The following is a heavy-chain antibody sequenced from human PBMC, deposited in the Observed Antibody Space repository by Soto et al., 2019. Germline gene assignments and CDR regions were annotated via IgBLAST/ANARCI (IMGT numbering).Heavy chain of an antibody. J-gene: IGHJ6*02. Sequence: SGPTLVNPTQTLTLTCTFSGFSLSTSGGGVGWIRQPPGKALEWLALIFWDDDKRCSPSLKSRLTITKDTSKNQVVLTMTNMDPVDTATYYCAHSSRSSSWYYYYYGMDVWGQGTTVTVSS. CDR1: GFSLSTSGGG. V-gene: IGHV2-5*02. CDR2: IFWDDDK. D-gene: IGHD6-13*01. CDR3: AHSSRSSSWYYYYYGMDV.